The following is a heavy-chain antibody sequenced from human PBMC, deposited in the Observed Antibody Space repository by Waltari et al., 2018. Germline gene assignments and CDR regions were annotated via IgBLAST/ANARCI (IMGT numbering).Heavy chain of an antibody. V-gene: IGHV4-34*01. J-gene: IGHJ3*02. CDR1: GGSFRGYY. Sequence: QVQLQQWGAGLLKPSETLSLTCAVYGGSFRGYYWSWIRQPPGTGREWIGEINHSGSTNYNPSLKSRVTISVDTSKNQFSLKLSSVTAADTAVYYCARGAPDSGLYYYDTLDAFDIWGQGTMVTVSS. CDR2: INHSGST. CDR3: ARGAPDSGLYYYDTLDAFDI. D-gene: IGHD3-22*01.